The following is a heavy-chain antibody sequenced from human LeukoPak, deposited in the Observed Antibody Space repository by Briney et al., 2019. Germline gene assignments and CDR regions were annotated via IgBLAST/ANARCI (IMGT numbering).Heavy chain of an antibody. J-gene: IGHJ5*02. CDR2: INSDGSST. CDR3: AKPFSSGWYNDGHNWFDP. CDR1: GFTVSSYW. Sequence: PGGSLRLSCAASGFTVSSYWMHWVRQAPGKGLVWVSRINSDGSSTSYADSVKGRFTISRDNAKNTLYLQMNSLRAEDTAVYYCAKPFSSGWYNDGHNWFDPWGQGTLVTVSS. V-gene: IGHV3-74*01. D-gene: IGHD6-19*01.